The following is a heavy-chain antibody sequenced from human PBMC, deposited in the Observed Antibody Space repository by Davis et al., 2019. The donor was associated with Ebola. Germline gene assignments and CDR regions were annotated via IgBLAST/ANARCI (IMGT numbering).Heavy chain of an antibody. J-gene: IGHJ6*02. V-gene: IGHV5-10-1*01. CDR1: GYSFTSYW. CDR3: ARHGKTGTDYYYYGMDV. Sequence: GESLKIPCKGSGYSFTSYWISWVRQLPGKGLEWMGRIDPSDSYTNYSPSFQGHVTISADKSISTAYLQWSSLKASDTAMYYCARHGKTGTDYYYYGMDVWGQGTTVTVSS. D-gene: IGHD1-1*01. CDR2: IDPSDSYT.